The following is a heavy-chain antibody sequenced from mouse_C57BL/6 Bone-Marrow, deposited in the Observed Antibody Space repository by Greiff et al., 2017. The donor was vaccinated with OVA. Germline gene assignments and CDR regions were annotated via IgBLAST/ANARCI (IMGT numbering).Heavy chain of an antibody. D-gene: IGHD1-1*01. J-gene: IGHJ2*01. CDR1: GYSITSGYY. Sequence: VQLKESGPGLVKPSQSLSLPCSVTGYSITSGYYWNWIRQFPGNKLEWMGYISYDGSNNYNPSLKNRISITRDTSTNQFFLKLNSVTTEDTATYYCARGSLLRYPHFDYWGQGTTLTVSS. CDR3: ARGSLLRYPHFDY. V-gene: IGHV3-6*01. CDR2: ISYDGSN.